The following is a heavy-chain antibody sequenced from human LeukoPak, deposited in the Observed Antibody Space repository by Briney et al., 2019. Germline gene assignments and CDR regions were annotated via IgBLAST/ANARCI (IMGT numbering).Heavy chain of an antibody. CDR3: SREDY. CDR2: INPNSGVT. V-gene: IGHV1-2*02. J-gene: IGHJ4*02. CDR1: GYTFTGYY. Sequence: ASVKVSCKASGYTFTGYYLHWGRQAPGQGLEWVGLINPNSGVTNYAQKFQGRVSMASDTSISTVYMELSRLRSDDTAVYYCSREDYWGQGTLVTVCS.